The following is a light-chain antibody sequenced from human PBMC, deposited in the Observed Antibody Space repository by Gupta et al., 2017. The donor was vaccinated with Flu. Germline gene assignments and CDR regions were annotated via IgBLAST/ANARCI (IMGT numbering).Light chain of an antibody. CDR3: QKDTTPPT. V-gene: IGKV1-27*01. Sequence: DIQMTQSPSSLSASVGDRVTITCRASQGISNYLAWYQQKPGKVPKLLIYAASTLQSGVPSRFSGSGSGTDFTLTISSLQTEDVANYYCQKDTTPPTFGGATKVEIK. CDR1: QGISNY. CDR2: AAS. J-gene: IGKJ4*01.